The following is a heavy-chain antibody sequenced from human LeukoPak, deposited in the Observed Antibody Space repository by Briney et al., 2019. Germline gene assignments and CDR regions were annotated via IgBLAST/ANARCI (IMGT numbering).Heavy chain of an antibody. D-gene: IGHD5-18*01. J-gene: IGHJ4*02. CDR1: GGTFSSYA. CDR3: ARGAGYSYGYGLDY. CDR2: IIPIFGTA. Sequence: ASVKVSCKASGGTFSSYAISWVRQAPGQGLEWMGGIIPIFGTANYAQKLQGRVTITTDESTSTAYMELSSLRSEDTAVYYCARGAGYSYGYGLDYWGQGTLVTVSS. V-gene: IGHV1-69*05.